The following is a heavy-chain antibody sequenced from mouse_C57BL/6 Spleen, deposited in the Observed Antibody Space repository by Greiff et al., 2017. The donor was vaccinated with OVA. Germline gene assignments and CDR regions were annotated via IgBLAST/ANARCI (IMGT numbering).Heavy chain of an antibody. D-gene: IGHD1-1*01. CDR2: IYPGNGDT. Sequence: LQESGAELVRPGASVKMSCKASGYTFTSYNMHWVKQTPRQGLEWIGAIYPGNGDTSYNQKFKGKATLTVDKSSSTAYMQLSSLTSEDSAVYFCAKGGYYGSSYFYAMDYWGQGTSVTVSS. J-gene: IGHJ4*01. CDR1: GYTFTSYN. CDR3: AKGGYYGSSYFYAMDY. V-gene: IGHV1-12*01.